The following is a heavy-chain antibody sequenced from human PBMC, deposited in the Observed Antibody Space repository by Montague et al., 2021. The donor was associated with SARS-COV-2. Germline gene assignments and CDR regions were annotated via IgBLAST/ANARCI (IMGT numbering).Heavy chain of an antibody. D-gene: IGHD2-2*01. CDR3: TREGYQVLWSDYYYYGMDV. CDR1: GGSFSGYY. Sequence: SETQSLTCAVYGGSFSGYYWSWIRQPPGKGLEWIGEINHGGSTNYNPSLKSRVTISVDTSKNQFSLKLSSVTAADTAVYYCTREGYQVLWSDYYYYGMDVWGQGTTVTVSS. J-gene: IGHJ6*02. V-gene: IGHV4-34*01. CDR2: INHGGST.